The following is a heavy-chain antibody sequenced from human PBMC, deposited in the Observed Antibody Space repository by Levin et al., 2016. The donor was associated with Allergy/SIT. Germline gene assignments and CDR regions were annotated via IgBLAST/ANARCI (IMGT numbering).Heavy chain of an antibody. J-gene: IGHJ4*02. V-gene: IGHV3-7*04. D-gene: IGHD3-22*01. CDR2: IKQDGSEK. CDR1: GFTFSSYW. CDR3: ARDADYYDSSPPFDY. Sequence: LSLTCAASGFTFSSYWMSWVRQAPGKGLEWVANIKQDGSEKYYVDSVKGRFTISRDNAKNSLYLQMNSLRAEDTAVYYCARDADYYDSSPPFDYWGQGTLVTVSS.